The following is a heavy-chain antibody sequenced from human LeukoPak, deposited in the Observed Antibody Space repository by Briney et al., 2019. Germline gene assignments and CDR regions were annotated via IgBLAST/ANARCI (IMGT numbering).Heavy chain of an antibody. CDR1: GYTXSSYG. V-gene: IGHV1-18*01. D-gene: IGHD6-13*01. J-gene: IGHJ6*02. CDR2: ISAYKGNT. Sequence: ASVKVSCKASGYTXSSYGVSWVRQAPGQGLEWMGWISAYKGNTNSAQKLQGRVTMTTDTSTSTAYMELRSLRSDDTAVYYCARDLAGIAAAGDYYYGMDVWGQGTTVTVSS. CDR3: ARDLAGIAAAGDYYYGMDV.